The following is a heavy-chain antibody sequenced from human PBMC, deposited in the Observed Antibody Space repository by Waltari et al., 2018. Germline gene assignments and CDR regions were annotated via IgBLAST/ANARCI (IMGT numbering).Heavy chain of an antibody. V-gene: IGHV3-53*01. J-gene: IGHJ3*02. CDR1: GLSVSTIY. CDR2: IYTAGST. D-gene: IGHD2-15*01. CDR3: AREFGGLNDAFDI. Sequence: EVQLVESGGGLIQPGGALRLACAASGLSVSTIYKNWVRQAPGKGLGCVSVIYTAGSTDYADSVKCRFTISRYKSKNTLYLQMNSLRAEDTAVYYCAREFGGLNDAFDIWGQGTMVSVSS.